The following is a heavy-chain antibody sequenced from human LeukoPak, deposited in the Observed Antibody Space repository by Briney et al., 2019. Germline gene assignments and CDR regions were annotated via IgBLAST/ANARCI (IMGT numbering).Heavy chain of an antibody. J-gene: IGHJ4*02. CDR2: IWYDGSNK. V-gene: IGHV3-33*01. CDR3: ATDLWYSSSWLGDY. D-gene: IGHD6-13*01. CDR1: GFTFSSYG. Sequence: GRSLRLSCAASGFTFSSYGMHWVRQAPGKGLEWVAVIWYDGSNKYYADSVKGRFTISRDNSKNTLYLQMNSLRAEDTAVYYCATDLWYSSSWLGDYWGQGTLVTVSS.